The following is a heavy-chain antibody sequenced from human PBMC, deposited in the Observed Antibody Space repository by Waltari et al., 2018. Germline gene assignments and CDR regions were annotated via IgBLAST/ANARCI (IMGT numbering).Heavy chain of an antibody. CDR3: ARGGYGSGSYYPGAFDY. Sequence: QVQLQESGPGLVKPSGTLSLTCAVSGGSISSSNWWSWVRQPPGKGLEWIGEIYHSVSTNYNPSLKSRVTISVDKSKNQFSLKLSSVTAADTAVYYCARGGYGSGSYYPGAFDYWGQGTLVIVSS. CDR2: IYHSVST. J-gene: IGHJ4*02. D-gene: IGHD3-10*01. CDR1: GGSISSSNW. V-gene: IGHV4-4*02.